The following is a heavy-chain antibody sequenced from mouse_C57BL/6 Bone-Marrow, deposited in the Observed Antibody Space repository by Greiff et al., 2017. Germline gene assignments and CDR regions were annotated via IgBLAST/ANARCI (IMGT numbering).Heavy chain of an antibody. CDR2: ISSGSSTI. CDR3: ARNYYGSRTYWYFDV. D-gene: IGHD1-1*01. V-gene: IGHV5-17*01. J-gene: IGHJ1*03. Sequence: EVQLVESGGGLVKPGGSLKLSCAASGFTFSDYGMHWVRQAPEKGLEWVAYISSGSSTIYYADTVKGRFTISRDNAKNTLFLQMTSLRSEDTAMYYCARNYYGSRTYWYFDVWGTGTTVTVSS. CDR1: GFTFSDYG.